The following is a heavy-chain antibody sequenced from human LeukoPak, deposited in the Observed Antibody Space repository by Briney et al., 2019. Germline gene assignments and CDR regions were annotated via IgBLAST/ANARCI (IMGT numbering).Heavy chain of an antibody. Sequence: PGGSLRLSCAGSGFTFSQNDMHWVRQTTERGLEWVSAINIEGATFYSASAKGRFSISRENAKYALYLQMNSLRAEDTAVYFCTREPPVPGSWYFDLWGRGTQVTVSS. CDR3: TREPPVPGSWYFDL. V-gene: IGHV3-13*01. CDR1: GFTFSQND. D-gene: IGHD6-19*01. CDR2: INIEGAT. J-gene: IGHJ2*01.